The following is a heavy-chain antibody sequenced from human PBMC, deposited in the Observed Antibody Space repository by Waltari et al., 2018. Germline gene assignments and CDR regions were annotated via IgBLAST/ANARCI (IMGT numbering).Heavy chain of an antibody. CDR1: GFSFSSYA. Sequence: EVQLVESGGGLVQPGGSLRLSCAASGFSFSSYAMSWVRQAPGKGLGWVSAISCTGDNTYYADSVKGRFTISRDNSKNTLYLQLNSLRVDDTAVYRCAKDPRWDTALGSWGQGTLVTVSS. V-gene: IGHV3-23*04. CDR2: ISCTGDNT. J-gene: IGHJ5*02. CDR3: AKDPRWDTALGS. D-gene: IGHD5-18*01.